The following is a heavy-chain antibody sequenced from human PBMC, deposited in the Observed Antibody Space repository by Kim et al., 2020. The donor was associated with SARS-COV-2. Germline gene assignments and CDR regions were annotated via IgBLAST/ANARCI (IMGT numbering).Heavy chain of an antibody. CDR3: ARGGRWPRSFDY. J-gene: IGHJ4*02. CDR2: IYYSGST. D-gene: IGHD3-16*01. Sequence: SETLSLTCTVSGGSISSSSYYWGWIRQPPGKGLEWIGSIYYSGSTYYNPSLKSRVTISVDTSKNQFSLKLSSVTAADTAVYYCARGGRWPRSFDYWGQGTLVTVSS. V-gene: IGHV4-39*01. CDR1: GGSISSSSYY.